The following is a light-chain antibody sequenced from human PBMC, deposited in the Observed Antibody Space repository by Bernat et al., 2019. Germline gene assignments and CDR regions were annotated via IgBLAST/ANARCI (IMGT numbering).Light chain of an antibody. CDR3: AAWDDILNGWV. V-gene: IGLV1-44*01. CDR1: SSDIGSNS. Sequence: QSVLTQPPSASGTPGQRVTISCSGSSSDIGSNSVTWYQQFPGTAPKVLMYATNQRPSGVPDRFSGSKSGTSASLAISGLLSDDEADYYCAAWDDILNGWVFGGGTKLTVL. J-gene: IGLJ3*02. CDR2: ATN.